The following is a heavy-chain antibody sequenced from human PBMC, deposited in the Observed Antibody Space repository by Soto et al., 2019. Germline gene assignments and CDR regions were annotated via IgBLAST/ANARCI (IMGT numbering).Heavy chain of an antibody. CDR1: GFSVSARGVG. J-gene: IGHJ4*02. D-gene: IGHD3-16*01. CDR3: AHSPWGAAPDY. CDR2: IYWNDDQ. Sequence: SGPTLVNPTQTLTLTCALSGFSVSARGVGVGWIRQPPGKALEWLAIIYWNDDQLYRPSLQSRLTITKDTSKNQVVLTMTNMDPEDTATYYCAHSPWGAAPDYWGQGTPVTVS. V-gene: IGHV2-5*01.